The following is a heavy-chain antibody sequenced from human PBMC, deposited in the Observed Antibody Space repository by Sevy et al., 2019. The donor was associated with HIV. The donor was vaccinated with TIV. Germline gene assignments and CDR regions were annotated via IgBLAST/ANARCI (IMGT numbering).Heavy chain of an antibody. CDR3: ARELGPFDY. V-gene: IGHV7-4-1*02. J-gene: IGHJ4*02. CDR2: INTNTGNP. CDR1: GYTFTSYG. D-gene: IGHD7-27*01. Sequence: GASVKVSCKASGYTFTSYGINWVRQAPGQGLEWMGWINTNTGNPTYVQGFTGRFVFSLDTYVSTAYLQISSLKAEDTAVYYCARELGPFDYWGQGTLVTVSS.